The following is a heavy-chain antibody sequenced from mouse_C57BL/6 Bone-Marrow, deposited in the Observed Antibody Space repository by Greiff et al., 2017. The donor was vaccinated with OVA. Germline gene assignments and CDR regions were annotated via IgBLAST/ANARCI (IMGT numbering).Heavy chain of an antibody. Sequence: EVQLQQSGAELVRPGASVKLSCTASGFNIKDDYMHWVKQRPEQGLEWIGWIDPENGDTEYASKFQGKATITADTSSNTAYLQLSSLTSEDTAVYDCTGDYDRDYAMDYWGQGTSVTVSS. CDR3: TGDYDRDYAMDY. CDR1: GFNIKDDY. CDR2: IDPENGDT. J-gene: IGHJ4*01. D-gene: IGHD2-4*01. V-gene: IGHV14-4*01.